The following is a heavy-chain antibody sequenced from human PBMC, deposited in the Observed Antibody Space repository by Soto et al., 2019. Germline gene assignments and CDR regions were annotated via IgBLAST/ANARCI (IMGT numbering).Heavy chain of an antibody. CDR2: MNPNTVNT. D-gene: IGHD3-22*01. CDR3: SIGSGYPIFDY. CDR1: GYNXTSYD. Sequence: SXKGSCTAYGYNXTSYDITCVRQATGQGLDWMWWMNPNTVNTGYAQKFQGRVTMTRINSISTAYMELSRLRSEDTAVYYCSIGSGYPIFDYWGQGALAPVSS. J-gene: IGHJ4*02. V-gene: IGHV1-8*01.